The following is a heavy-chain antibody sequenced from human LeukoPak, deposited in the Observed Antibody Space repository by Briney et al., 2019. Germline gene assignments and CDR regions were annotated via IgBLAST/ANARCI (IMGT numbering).Heavy chain of an antibody. CDR3: ARGAGGSYGMDV. D-gene: IGHD2-8*02. CDR2: IYYSGST. CDR1: GGSISRYY. Sequence: SETLSLTCTVSGGSISRYYWSWIRQPPGKGLEWIGYIYYSGSTNYNPSLKSRVTISVDTSKNQFSLKLSSVTAADTAVYYCARGAGGSYGMDVWGQATTVTVSS. V-gene: IGHV4-59*08. J-gene: IGHJ6*02.